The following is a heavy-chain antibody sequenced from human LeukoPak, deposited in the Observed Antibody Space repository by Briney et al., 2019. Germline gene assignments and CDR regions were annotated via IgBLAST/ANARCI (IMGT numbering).Heavy chain of an antibody. CDR1: GFIFSNYA. CDR2: ISGSDDST. J-gene: IGHJ4*02. CDR3: AKSRSGGGSCYNY. Sequence: GGSLRLSCAASGFIFSNYAMTWVRQAPGKGLEWVSTISGSDDSTFYADSVRGRFTISRDNSKNTLYLQMNSLRAKDTAVYYCAKSRSGGGSCYNYWGQGTLVTVSS. V-gene: IGHV3-23*01. D-gene: IGHD2-15*01.